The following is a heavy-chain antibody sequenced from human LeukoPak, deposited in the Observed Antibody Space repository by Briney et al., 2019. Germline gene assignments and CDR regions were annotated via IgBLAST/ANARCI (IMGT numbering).Heavy chain of an antibody. D-gene: IGHD3-22*01. Sequence: GSLRLSCAASGFTFRNFAMSWVRQAPGKGLEWLAYVYKSGQIDYNSSLRSRLFVSVDRSKTQFSLRLRSVTAADTAVYYCARGYYDSSGYYTLDYWGQGTLVTVSS. CDR3: ARGYYDSSGYYTLDY. V-gene: IGHV4-59*01. J-gene: IGHJ4*02. CDR1: GFTFRNFA. CDR2: VYKSGQI.